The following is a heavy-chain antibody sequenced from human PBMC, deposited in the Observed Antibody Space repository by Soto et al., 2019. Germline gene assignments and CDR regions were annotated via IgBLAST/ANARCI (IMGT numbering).Heavy chain of an antibody. Sequence: PSETLSLTCAVYGGSFSGYYWSWIRQPPGKGLEWIGEINHSGSTNYNPSLKSRVTISVDTSKNQFSLKLSSVTAADTAVYYCARAPSGDWFAELLFQYYYGMDVWGQGTTVT. CDR3: ARAPSGDWFAELLFQYYYGMDV. CDR2: INHSGST. V-gene: IGHV4-34*01. CDR1: GGSFSGYY. D-gene: IGHD3-10*01. J-gene: IGHJ6*02.